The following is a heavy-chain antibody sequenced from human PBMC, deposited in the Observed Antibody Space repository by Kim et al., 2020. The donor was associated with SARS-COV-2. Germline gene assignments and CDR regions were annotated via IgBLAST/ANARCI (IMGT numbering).Heavy chain of an antibody. J-gene: IGHJ4*02. CDR3: ARSSVD. V-gene: IGHV1-18*01. CDR2: AYNGNT. Sequence: AYNGNTNYAQKLQGRVTMTTDTSTSTAYMELRSLRSDDTAVYYCARSSVDWGQGTLVTVSS.